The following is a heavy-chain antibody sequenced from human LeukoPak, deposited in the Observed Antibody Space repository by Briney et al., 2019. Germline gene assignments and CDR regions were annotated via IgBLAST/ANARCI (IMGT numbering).Heavy chain of an antibody. V-gene: IGHV1-69*05. J-gene: IGHJ5*02. CDR3: AIGIAVAGTGNWFDP. Sequence: GASVTVSCKASGGTFSSYAISWVRQAPGQGLGWMGGIIPIFGTANYAQKFQGRVTITTDESTSTAYMELSSLRSEDTAVYYCAIGIAVAGTGNWFDPWGQGTLVTVSS. CDR1: GGTFSSYA. D-gene: IGHD6-19*01. CDR2: IIPIFGTA.